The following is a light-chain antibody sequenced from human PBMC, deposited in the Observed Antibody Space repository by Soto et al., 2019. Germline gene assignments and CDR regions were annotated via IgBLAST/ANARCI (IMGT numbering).Light chain of an antibody. CDR1: QSISSW. Sequence: DIQMTQSPSTLSASVGDRVTITCRASQSISSWLAWYQQKPGKAPKLLIYKASSLESGVPSRFSGSGSGTDFTLTISRLEPEDFAVYYCQQDGSSPVTFGQGTRLEIK. CDR2: KAS. V-gene: IGKV1-5*03. CDR3: QQDGSSPVT. J-gene: IGKJ5*01.